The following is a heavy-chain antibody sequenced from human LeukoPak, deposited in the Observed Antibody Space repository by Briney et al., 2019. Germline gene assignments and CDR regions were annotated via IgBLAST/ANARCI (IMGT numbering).Heavy chain of an antibody. D-gene: IGHD6-6*01. CDR3: APRGVARSFDY. J-gene: IGHJ4*02. Sequence: PGGSLRLSCAASGFTFSSYAMSWVRQPPGKGREWVSGLSSSGSVTAYADSVQGRFTISRDNSKNTLYLQMNGLRADDTAIYYCAPRGVARSFDYWGQGTLVTVSS. CDR2: LSSSGSVT. CDR1: GFTFSSYA. V-gene: IGHV3-23*01.